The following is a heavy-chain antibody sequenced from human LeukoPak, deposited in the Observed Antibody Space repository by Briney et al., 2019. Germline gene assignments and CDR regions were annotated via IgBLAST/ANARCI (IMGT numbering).Heavy chain of an antibody. CDR3: ARHPSYYDFWSGYYKPDSDFDY. CDR2: IHSSGTA. D-gene: IGHD3-3*01. CDR1: GGSIRNYY. V-gene: IGHV4-4*07. Sequence: PSETLSLTCSVSGGSIRNYYWNWLRQAAGKELELIGRIHSSGTANYSPSLKSRVTTSIDTSKSQFSLRLSSVTAADTAVYYCARHPSYYDFWSGYYKPDSDFDYWGQGTLVTVSS. J-gene: IGHJ4*02.